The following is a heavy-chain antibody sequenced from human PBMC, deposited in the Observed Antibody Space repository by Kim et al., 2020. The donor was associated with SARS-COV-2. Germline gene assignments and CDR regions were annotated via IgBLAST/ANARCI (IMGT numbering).Heavy chain of an antibody. V-gene: IGHV4-59*01. CDR3: ARGWDDYDYYYGMDV. CDR1: GGSISSYY. Sequence: SETLSLTCTVSGGSISSYYWSWIRQPPGKGLEWIGYIYYSGSTNYNPSLKSRVTISVDTSKNQFSLKLSSVTAADTAVYYCARGWDDYDYYYGMDVWGQGTTVTVSS. D-gene: IGHD1-26*01. J-gene: IGHJ6*02. CDR2: IYYSGST.